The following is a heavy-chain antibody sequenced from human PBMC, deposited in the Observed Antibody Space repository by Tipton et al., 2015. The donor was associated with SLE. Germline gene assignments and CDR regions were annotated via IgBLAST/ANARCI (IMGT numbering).Heavy chain of an antibody. V-gene: IGHV4-59*11. J-gene: IGHJ4*02. D-gene: IGHD2-2*01. CDR2: IHYSGNT. CDR3: VRSYQGMD. Sequence: TLSLTCTVSGGSMSSHYRSWIRQPPGKGLEWIGYIHYSGNTDYNPSLKSRVTISADTSKSQFSLTLNFVTAADTAVYYCVRSYQGMDWGQGTLVTVSS. CDR1: GGSMSSHY.